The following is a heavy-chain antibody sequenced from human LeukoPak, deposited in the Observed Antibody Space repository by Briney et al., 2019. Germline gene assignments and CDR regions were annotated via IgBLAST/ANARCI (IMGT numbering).Heavy chain of an antibody. V-gene: IGHV3-23*01. J-gene: IGHJ4*02. CDR3: AKAQAAPSCSGVRCYPFDY. CDR1: GFTLRTSV. CDR2: ISGRDTGT. Sequence: GGSLRLSCAASGFTLRTSVMSWVRQVPGKGLEWISAISGRDTGTYHADSVKGRFTISRDDSKNTLYLQMNSLRAEDTAVYYCAKAQAAPSCSGVRCYPFDYWGQGTLVTVSS. D-gene: IGHD2-15*01.